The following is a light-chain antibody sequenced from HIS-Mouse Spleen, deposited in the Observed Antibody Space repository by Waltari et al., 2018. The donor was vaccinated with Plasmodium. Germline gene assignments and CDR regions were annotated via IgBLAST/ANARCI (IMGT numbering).Light chain of an antibody. V-gene: IGKV1-8*01. CDR3: QQYYSYPLT. J-gene: IGKJ4*01. Sequence: AIRMTQSPSSFSASTGDRVTITCRASQGISSYLAWYQQKPWKAPKLLIYAASTLQRGVPSRFSGSGAGTDFTLTISCLQSEDVATYYCQQYYSYPLTFGGGTKVEIK. CDR1: QGISSY. CDR2: AAS.